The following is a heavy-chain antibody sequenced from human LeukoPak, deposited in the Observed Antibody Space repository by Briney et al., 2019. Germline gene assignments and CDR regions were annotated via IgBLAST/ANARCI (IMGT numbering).Heavy chain of an antibody. J-gene: IGHJ4*02. V-gene: IGHV3-23*01. CDR1: GFTFSSYA. CDR3: ANSYSSSLFGRLVYFDY. D-gene: IGHD6-6*01. Sequence: GGSLRLSCAASGFTFSSYAMSWVRQAPGKGLEWVSAISGSGGSTYYADSVKGRFTISRDNSKNTLYLQMNSLRAEDTAVYYCANSYSSSLFGRLVYFDYWGQGTLVTVSS. CDR2: ISGSGGST.